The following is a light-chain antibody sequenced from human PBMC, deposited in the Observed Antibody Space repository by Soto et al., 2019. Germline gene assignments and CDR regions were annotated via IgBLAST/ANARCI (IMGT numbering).Light chain of an antibody. J-gene: IGKJ4*01. Sequence: ETVMTQSPATLSVSPGERVTLSCRASQSVSRNLAWYQQRPGQAPRLLIYGASTRDAFLLARFSGSGSGTHFTLTIRSLQSQHFTVYYSQQYNNWSLTFGRGTKVEIK. CDR3: QQYNNWSLT. CDR2: GAS. V-gene: IGKV3-15*01. CDR1: QSVSRN.